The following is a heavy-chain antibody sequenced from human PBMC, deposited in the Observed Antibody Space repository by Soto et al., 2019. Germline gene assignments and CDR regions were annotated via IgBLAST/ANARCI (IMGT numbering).Heavy chain of an antibody. V-gene: IGHV3-23*01. J-gene: IGHJ5*01. CDR2: ITASGGRT. CDR3: AKDTRYGDYVRWFDS. Sequence: EVHLLESGGGLVQPGGSLRLSCTASGFTFSSYAMTWVRQAPGRGLEGVSGITASGGRTYYADSVKGRFTISRDNSKSPLYIQMNSLRAEDTAVYYCAKDTRYGDYVRWFDSWGQGTLVTVSS. CDR1: GFTFSSYA. D-gene: IGHD4-17*01.